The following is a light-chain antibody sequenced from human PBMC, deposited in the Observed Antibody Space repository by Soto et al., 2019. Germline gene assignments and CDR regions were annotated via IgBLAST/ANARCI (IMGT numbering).Light chain of an antibody. V-gene: IGLV2-11*01. Sequence: QSALTQPRSVYGSPGQSVTISCTGTSSDVGGYNYVSWYQQHPGKAPKVIIYDVSKRPSGVPDRFSGSKSGSTASLTISGLQAEDETDYYCSSFAGSSTLVFGGGTKVTVL. CDR1: SSDVGGYNY. CDR2: DVS. CDR3: SSFAGSSTLV. J-gene: IGLJ2*01.